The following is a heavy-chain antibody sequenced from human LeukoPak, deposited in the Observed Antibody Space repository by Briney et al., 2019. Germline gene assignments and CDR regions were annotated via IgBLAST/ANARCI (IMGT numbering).Heavy chain of an antibody. CDR3: ARDGRGYCSRGSCYANNWFDP. Sequence: SETLSLTCVVSGYSISSGYCWGWSRQPPGKGLEWIGTICQGGDTFYNPSLKSRVTISVDTSKNKFSLIVTSVTAADTAVYFCARDGRGYCSRGSCYANNWFDPWGQGTLVTVSS. CDR2: ICQGGDT. J-gene: IGHJ5*02. V-gene: IGHV4-38-2*02. CDR1: GYSISSGYC. D-gene: IGHD2-15*01.